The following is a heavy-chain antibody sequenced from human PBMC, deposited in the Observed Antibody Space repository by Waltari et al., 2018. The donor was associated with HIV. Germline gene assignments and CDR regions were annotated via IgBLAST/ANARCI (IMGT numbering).Heavy chain of an antibody. CDR1: GFTFSDYY. CDR2: ISDSGNII. J-gene: IGHJ5*02. Sequence: QVQLVASGGGLVKPGGSLRLSCAASGFTFSDYYLSWIRQAPGKGLEWVSYISDSGNIIYYADSVRGRFTISRDNAKNSLYLQMNSLRAEDTAVYYCARLPYSYYYDTSGTPPWGQGTLVTVSS. CDR3: ARLPYSYYYDTSGTPP. V-gene: IGHV3-11*01. D-gene: IGHD3-22*01.